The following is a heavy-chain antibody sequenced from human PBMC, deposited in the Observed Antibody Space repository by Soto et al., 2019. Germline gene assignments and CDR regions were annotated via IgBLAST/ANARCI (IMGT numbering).Heavy chain of an antibody. J-gene: IGHJ4*01. V-gene: IGHV4-34*01. CDR2: SNHSGST. CDR1: GGSFSGYY. CDR3: ARGDNSGYRY. D-gene: IGHD3-22*01. Sequence: QVQLQQWGAGLLKPSETLSLTCAVYGGSFSGYYWSWIRQPPGKGLEWIGESNHSGSTKYNPSLKSRVTISVDTSKNQFSLKLSSVTAADTAVYFCARGDNSGYRYWGHGTLVTVSS.